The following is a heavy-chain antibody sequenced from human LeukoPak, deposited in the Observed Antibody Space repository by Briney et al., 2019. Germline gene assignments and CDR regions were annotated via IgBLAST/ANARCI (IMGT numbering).Heavy chain of an antibody. J-gene: IGHJ5*02. Sequence: GASVKVSCKASGYTFTSYDINWVRQATGQGLEWMGWMNPNSGNTGYAQKFQGRVTITRNTSISTAYMELSSLRSEDTAVYYCARGHPLAAFTIFGVVTIGGWFDPWGQGTLVTVSS. CDR3: ARGHPLAAFTIFGVVTIGGWFDP. CDR2: MNPNSGNT. CDR1: GYTFTSYD. V-gene: IGHV1-8*03. D-gene: IGHD3-3*01.